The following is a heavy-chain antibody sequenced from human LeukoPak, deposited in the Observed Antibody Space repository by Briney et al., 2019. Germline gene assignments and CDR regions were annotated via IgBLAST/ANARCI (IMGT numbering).Heavy chain of an antibody. D-gene: IGHD6-6*01. J-gene: IGHJ4*02. CDR2: ITGSGGTL. CDR3: AKDRRTIAALDY. CDR1: GFTFSNYA. Sequence: GGSLRLSCAASGFTFSNYAMSWVRQAPGKGLEWVSAITGSGGTLYYADSVKGRFTISRDNSENTLYLQMNSLRAEDTALYHCAKDRRTIAALDYWGQGTLVTVSS. V-gene: IGHV3-23*01.